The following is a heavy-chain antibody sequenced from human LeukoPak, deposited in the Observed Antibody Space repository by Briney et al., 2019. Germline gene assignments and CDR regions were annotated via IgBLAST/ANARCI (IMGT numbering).Heavy chain of an antibody. CDR1: GYTFSTYA. Sequence: GASVNVSCTASGYTFSTYAMHWVRQAPEQRLEGIGWINVGNGNTKYSQEFQDRVTITRDTSASTAYMELRSLTSEDMAVYYCARRVMLGAFDIWGQGTMVTVSS. J-gene: IGHJ3*02. CDR2: INVGNGNT. D-gene: IGHD2-8*01. CDR3: ARRVMLGAFDI. V-gene: IGHV1-3*03.